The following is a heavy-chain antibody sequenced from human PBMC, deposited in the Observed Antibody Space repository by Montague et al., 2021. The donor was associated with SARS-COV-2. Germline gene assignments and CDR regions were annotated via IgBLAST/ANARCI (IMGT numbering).Heavy chain of an antibody. CDR1: GGSISSYY. D-gene: IGHD6-13*01. CDR2: IYYSGST. J-gene: IGHJ4*02. CDR3: ARGVEGYSSSWYLDY. V-gene: IGHV4-59*01. Sequence: SETLSLTCTVSGGSISSYYWSWIRQPPGKGLEWIVYIYYSGSTNYNPSLKSRVTISVDTSKNQFSLKLSSVTAADTAVYYCARGVEGYSSSWYLDYWGQGTLVTVSS.